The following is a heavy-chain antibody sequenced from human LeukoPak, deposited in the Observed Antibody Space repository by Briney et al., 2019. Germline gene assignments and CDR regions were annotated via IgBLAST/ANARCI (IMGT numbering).Heavy chain of an antibody. CDR2: VNTNTGNP. V-gene: IGHV7-4-1*02. J-gene: IGHJ4*02. Sequence: GASVKVSCKASGYSFTKYAMNWVRQAPGQGLEWMGWVNTNTGNPTYAQGFTGRFVFSLDTSVSTAYLPISSLTAEDTAVYYCARVDDSSGYHLDYWGQGTMVTVSS. CDR1: GYSFTKYA. CDR3: ARVDDSSGYHLDY. D-gene: IGHD3-22*01.